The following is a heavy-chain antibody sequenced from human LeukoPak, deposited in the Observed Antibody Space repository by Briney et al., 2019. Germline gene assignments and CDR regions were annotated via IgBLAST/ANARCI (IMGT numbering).Heavy chain of an antibody. CDR2: MNPNSGNT. V-gene: IGHV1-8*01. Sequence: GASVKVSCKASGYTFTSYDINWVRQATGQGLEWMGWMNPNSGNTGYAQKFQGRVTMTRNTSISTAYMELSSLRSEDTAVYYCARGEGHYYGSGSYWFDPWGQGTPVTVSS. J-gene: IGHJ5*02. D-gene: IGHD3-10*01. CDR1: GYTFTSYD. CDR3: ARGEGHYYGSGSYWFDP.